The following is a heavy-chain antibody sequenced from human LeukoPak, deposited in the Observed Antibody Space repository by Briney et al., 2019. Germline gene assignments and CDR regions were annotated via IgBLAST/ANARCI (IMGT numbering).Heavy chain of an antibody. CDR3: ARDLRDYYYYYMDV. D-gene: IGHD4-17*01. J-gene: IGHJ6*03. CDR1: GFTFSSYW. V-gene: IGHV3-7*01. Sequence: PGGSLRLSCAASGFTFSSYWMSWVRQAPGKGLEWVANIKQDGSEKYYVGSVKGRFTISRDNAKNSLYLQMNSLRAEDTAVYYGARDLRDYYYYYMDVWGKGTTVTVSS. CDR2: IKQDGSEK.